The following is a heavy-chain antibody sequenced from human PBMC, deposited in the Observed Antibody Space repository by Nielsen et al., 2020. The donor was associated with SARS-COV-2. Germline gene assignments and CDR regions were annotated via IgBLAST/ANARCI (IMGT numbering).Heavy chain of an antibody. V-gene: IGHV3-15*01. J-gene: IGHJ4*02. Sequence: GESLKISCAASGFTFSDDWMSWVRQAPGKGLEWVGRIKSKTDGGTTDYAAHVKGRFTISRDDSKNTVYMQMNSLRTEDTAVFYCVTDLTSHCTVTRCSPFWLWGQGALVTVSS. CDR1: GFTFSDDW. CDR2: IKSKTDGGTT. D-gene: IGHD2-2*01. CDR3: VTDLTSHCTVTRCSPFWL.